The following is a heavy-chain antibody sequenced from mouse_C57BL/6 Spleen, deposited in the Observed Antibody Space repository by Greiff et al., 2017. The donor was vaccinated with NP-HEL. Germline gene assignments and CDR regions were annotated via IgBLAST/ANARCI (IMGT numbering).Heavy chain of an antibody. D-gene: IGHD1-1*01. CDR2: ISDGGSYT. CDR3: ARGGYYGSYCAMDY. Sequence: EVKLMESGGGLVKPGGSLKLSCAASGFTFSSYAMSWVRQTPEKRLEWVATISDGGSYTYYPDNVKGRFTISRDNAKNNLYLQMSHLKSEDTAMCYCARGGYYGSYCAMDYWGQGTSVTVSS. J-gene: IGHJ4*01. V-gene: IGHV5-4*03. CDR1: GFTFSSYA.